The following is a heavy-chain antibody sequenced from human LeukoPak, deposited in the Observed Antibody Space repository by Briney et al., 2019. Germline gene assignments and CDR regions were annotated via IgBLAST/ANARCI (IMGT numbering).Heavy chain of an antibody. D-gene: IGHD5-12*01. V-gene: IGHV3-48*04. Sequence: GGSLRLSCEVSGFTFSSYSMTWVRQVPGKGLEWIAYMTATSNTFYYADSVKGRFSIPRDNARNSLFLQMNSLTVEDTAVYYCARSLSGYDPLSAFWGQGTLVTVSS. CDR3: ARSLSGYDPLSAF. CDR1: GFTFSSYS. CDR2: MTATSNTF. J-gene: IGHJ1*01.